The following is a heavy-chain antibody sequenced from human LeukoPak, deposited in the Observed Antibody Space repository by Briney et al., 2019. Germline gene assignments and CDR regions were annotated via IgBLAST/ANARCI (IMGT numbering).Heavy chain of an antibody. D-gene: IGHD3-3*01. V-gene: IGHV4-61*02. Sequence: SETLSLTCTVSGGSISSGGYSWSWIRQPAGKGLEWIGRIYTSGNTNYNPSLQSRVTISVDTSKNQFSLKLSSVTAADTAVYYCARLPFYDFWSGSDAFDIWGQGTMVTVSS. J-gene: IGHJ3*02. CDR2: IYTSGNT. CDR3: ARLPFYDFWSGSDAFDI. CDR1: GGSISSGGYS.